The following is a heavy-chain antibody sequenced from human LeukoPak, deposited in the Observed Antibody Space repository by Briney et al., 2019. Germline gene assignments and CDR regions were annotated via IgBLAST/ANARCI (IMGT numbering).Heavy chain of an antibody. D-gene: IGHD3-22*01. CDR2: ISWNSGSI. J-gene: IGHJ4*02. CDR3: AKDMGDYYDSSGYFYDY. CDR1: GFTFSSYS. Sequence: GGSLRLSCAASGFTFSSYSMNWVRQAPGKGLEWVSGISWNSGSIGYADSVKGRFTISRDNAKNPLYLQMNSLRAEDTALYYCAKDMGDYYDSSGYFYDYWGQGTLVTVSS. V-gene: IGHV3-9*01.